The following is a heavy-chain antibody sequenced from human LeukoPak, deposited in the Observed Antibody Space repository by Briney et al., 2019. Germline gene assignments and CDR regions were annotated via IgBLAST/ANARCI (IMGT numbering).Heavy chain of an antibody. CDR3: ARDSSPRYSGYDWVF. J-gene: IGHJ4*02. CDR1: GFTVSSNY. D-gene: IGHD5-12*01. V-gene: IGHV3-66*01. Sequence: QPGGSLRLSCAASGFTVSSNYMSWVRQAPGKGLEWVSVIYSGGSTYYADSVKGRFTISRDNSKNTLYLQMNSLRADDTAVYYCARDSSPRYSGYDWVFWGRGTLVTVSS. CDR2: IYSGGST.